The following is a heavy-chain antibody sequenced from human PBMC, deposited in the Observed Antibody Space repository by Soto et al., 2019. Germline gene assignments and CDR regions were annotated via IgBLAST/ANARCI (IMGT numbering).Heavy chain of an antibody. CDR1: GFTFSSYG. CDR3: ARDSSGWGKDY. J-gene: IGHJ4*02. V-gene: IGHV3-33*01. D-gene: IGHD6-19*01. Sequence: QVQLVESGGGVVQPGRSLRLSCAASGFTFSSYGMHWVRQAPGKGLEWVAVIWYDGSNKYYADSVKGRFTISRDNSKNTLYLHMNSLRDEDTAVYYCARDSSGWGKDYWGKGTLVTVSS. CDR2: IWYDGSNK.